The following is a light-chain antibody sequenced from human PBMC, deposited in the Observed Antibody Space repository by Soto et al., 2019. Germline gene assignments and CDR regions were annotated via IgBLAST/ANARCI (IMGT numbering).Light chain of an antibody. CDR1: NSDVGGYNY. CDR3: CSYAGNYIYV. Sequence: QSALTQPRSVSGSPGQSVTISCAGTNSDVGGYNYVSWYQQHSGKAPKLMIYDVTKRPSGVPDRFSGSKSGNTASLTISGVQADDEADYYCCSYAGNYIYVFGTGTKLTVL. J-gene: IGLJ1*01. V-gene: IGLV2-11*01. CDR2: DVT.